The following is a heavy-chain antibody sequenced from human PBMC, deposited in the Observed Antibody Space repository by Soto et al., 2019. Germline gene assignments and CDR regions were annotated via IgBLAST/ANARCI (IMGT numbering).Heavy chain of an antibody. CDR2: INAGNGNT. CDR3: AGSVSGSGDYFDY. V-gene: IGHV1-3*01. J-gene: IGHJ4*02. D-gene: IGHD3-10*01. CDR1: GYTFTNYA. Sequence: ASVKVSCKASGYTFTNYAIHWVRQAPGQRLEWMGWINAGNGNTKYSQKFQGRVTITADESTSTAYMELSSLRSEDTAVYYCAGSVSGSGDYFDYWGQGTLVTVSS.